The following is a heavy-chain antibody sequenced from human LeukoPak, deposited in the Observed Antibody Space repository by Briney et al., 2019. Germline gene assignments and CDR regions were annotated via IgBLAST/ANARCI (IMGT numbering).Heavy chain of an antibody. V-gene: IGHV3-23*01. CDR1: GFTFNNYA. D-gene: IGHD2-15*01. CDR3: AKVRSAVVAAATNY. CDR2: ISGGGETT. Sequence: PGGSLRLSCAASGFTFNNYAMNWVRQAPGKGLEWVSSISGGGETTYYADSVKGRFTISRDNSNNTLYLQMNSLRAEDTAIYYCAKVRSAVVAAATNYWGQGTLVTVSS. J-gene: IGHJ4*02.